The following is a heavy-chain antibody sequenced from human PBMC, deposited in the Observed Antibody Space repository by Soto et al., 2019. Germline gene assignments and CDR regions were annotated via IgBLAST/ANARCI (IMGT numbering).Heavy chain of an antibody. D-gene: IGHD2-2*01. Sequence: ASVKVSCKASGYTFTSYDINWVRQATGQGLEWMGWMNPNSGNTGYAQKFQGRVTMTRNTSISTAYMELSSLRSEDTAVYYCARCLDPTAHCSSASCYQGPYYYYMDVWGKGTTVTVSS. V-gene: IGHV1-8*02. CDR2: MNPNSGNT. CDR3: ARCLDPTAHCSSASCYQGPYYYYMDV. J-gene: IGHJ6*03. CDR1: GYTFTSYD.